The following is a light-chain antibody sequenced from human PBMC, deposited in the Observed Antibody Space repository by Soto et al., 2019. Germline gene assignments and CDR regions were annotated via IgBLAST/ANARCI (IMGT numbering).Light chain of an antibody. V-gene: IGKV1-39*01. J-gene: IGKJ5*01. CDR1: QSISSY. CDR3: QQSYSTPIT. CDR2: AAS. Sequence: IQRTQSPSSMSASVVDRVTITCRASQSISSYLNWYQQKPGNAPKVLIYAASNLQTGVPSRFSGSGSGTDFTLTINSLQPEDFATYSCQQSYSTPITFGQGTRLEVK.